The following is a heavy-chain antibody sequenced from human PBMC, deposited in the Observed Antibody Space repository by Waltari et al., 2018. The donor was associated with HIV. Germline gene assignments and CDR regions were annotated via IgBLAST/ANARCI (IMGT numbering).Heavy chain of an antibody. V-gene: IGHV1-2*06. CDR1: GSTFTAHY. Sequence: QVQLVQSGAEGKQPGASVRVSCKASGSTFTAHYMPWVRQAPGQGLEWMGRINLNSGDTNYGQKFQGRVTMTRDTSISTAYMELSRLRSDDTAVYYCARDSYYYDSSGFFPDFWGQGTLVTVSS. CDR3: ARDSYYYDSSGFFPDF. J-gene: IGHJ4*02. D-gene: IGHD3-22*01. CDR2: INLNSGDT.